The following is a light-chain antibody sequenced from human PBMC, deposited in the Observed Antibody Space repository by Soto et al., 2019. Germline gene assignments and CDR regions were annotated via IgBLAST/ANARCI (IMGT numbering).Light chain of an antibody. CDR2: AAS. V-gene: IGKV1-39*01. CDR1: QSIRNY. Sequence: DIQMTQSPSSLSASVGDRVTISCRASQSIRNYVSWYLQKPGTAPKLLIRAASTLQSGVPSRFSGSGSGTDFTLTISSLQIEDFATYFCQQTDSTPQTFGQGTNVEI. J-gene: IGKJ1*01. CDR3: QQTDSTPQT.